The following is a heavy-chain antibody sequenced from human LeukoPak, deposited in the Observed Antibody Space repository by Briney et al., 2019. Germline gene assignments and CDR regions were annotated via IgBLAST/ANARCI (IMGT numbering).Heavy chain of an antibody. D-gene: IGHD4-17*01. V-gene: IGHV3-33*01. CDR1: GFTFSSYG. CDR2: IWYDGSNK. CDR3: ARAYGDTSYYYYGMDV. J-gene: IGHJ6*02. Sequence: GGSLRLSCAASGFTFSSYGMHWVRRAPGKGLEWVAVIWYDGSNKYYADSVKGRFTISRDNSKNTLYLQMNSLRAEDTAVYYCARAYGDTSYYYYGMDVWGQGTTVTVSS.